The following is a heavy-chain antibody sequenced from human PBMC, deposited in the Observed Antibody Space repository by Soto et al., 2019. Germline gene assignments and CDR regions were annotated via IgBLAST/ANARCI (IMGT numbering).Heavy chain of an antibody. Sequence: GGSLRLSCAASGFTFSSYSMNWVRQAPGKGLEWVSYISSSSSTIYYADSVKGRFTISRDNAKNSLYLQMNSLRDEDTAVYYCAIRDTAMVYRAFDYWGQGTLVTVSS. V-gene: IGHV3-48*02. CDR3: AIRDTAMVYRAFDY. CDR2: ISSSSSTI. J-gene: IGHJ4*02. CDR1: GFTFSSYS. D-gene: IGHD5-18*01.